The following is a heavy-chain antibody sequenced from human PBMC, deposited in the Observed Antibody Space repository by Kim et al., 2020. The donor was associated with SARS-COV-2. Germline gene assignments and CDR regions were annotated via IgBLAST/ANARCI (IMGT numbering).Heavy chain of an antibody. CDR1: GYTFTGYY. V-gene: IGHV1-2*02. J-gene: IGHJ4*02. CDR3: ARDPPPEVTDKAYFDY. Sequence: ASVKVSCKASGYTFTGYYMHWVRQAPGQGLEWMGWINPNSGGTNYAQKFQGRVTMTRDTSISTAYMELSRLRSDDTAVYYCARDPPPEVTDKAYFDYWGQGTLVTVSS. CDR2: INPNSGGT.